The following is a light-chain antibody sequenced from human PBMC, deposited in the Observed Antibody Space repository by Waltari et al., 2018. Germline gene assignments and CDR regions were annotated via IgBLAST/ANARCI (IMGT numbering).Light chain of an antibody. CDR1: QSVSSSY. J-gene: IGKJ1*01. Sequence: EIVLTQSPGTLSLSPGERATLSCRASQSVSSSYLAWYQKKPGQAPRLFIYGASSRASGIPDRFSGSGSGTDFTLTISRLEPEDFAVYYCQQYGSSPPTFGQGAKVELK. CDR3: QQYGSSPPT. CDR2: GAS. V-gene: IGKV3-20*01.